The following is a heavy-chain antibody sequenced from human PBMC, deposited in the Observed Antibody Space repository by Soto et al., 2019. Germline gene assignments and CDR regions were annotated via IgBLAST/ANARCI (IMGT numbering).Heavy chain of an antibody. D-gene: IGHD3-16*02. Sequence: PGGSLRLSCAGSGFTFSSSWMHWVRQFPGKGLVWVSRINGDGSTTNYADSVKGRFTISRDNAKNTLYMQLSSLRDEDTAVYYCARGSGYLDYWGQGALVTVSS. CDR1: GFTFSSSW. J-gene: IGHJ4*02. CDR2: INGDGSTT. CDR3: ARGSGYLDY. V-gene: IGHV3-74*01.